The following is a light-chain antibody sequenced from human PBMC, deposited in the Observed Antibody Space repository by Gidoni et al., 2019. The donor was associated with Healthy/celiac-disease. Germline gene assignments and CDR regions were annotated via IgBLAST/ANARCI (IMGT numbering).Light chain of an antibody. Sequence: QSALTQPASVSGSPGPSVTISCPGTSRDVGGYNYVSWYQQHPGKAPKLIIYDVSNRPSGVSNRFSGSKSGNTASLTISGLQAEDEADYYCSSYTSSSTPLFGGGTKLTVL. CDR3: SSYTSSSTPL. J-gene: IGLJ2*01. V-gene: IGLV2-14*01. CDR1: SRDVGGYNY. CDR2: DVS.